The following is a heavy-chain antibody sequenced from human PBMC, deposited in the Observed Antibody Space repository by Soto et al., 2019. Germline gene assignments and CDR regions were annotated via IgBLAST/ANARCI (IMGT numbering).Heavy chain of an antibody. Sequence: HPGGSLRLSCAASGFTFSSYDMHWVRQATGKGLEWVSAIGTAGDTYYPGSVKGRFTISRENAKNSLYLQMNSLRAGDTAVYYCARGFESGLVATPGDAFDIWGQGTMVTVSS. J-gene: IGHJ3*02. CDR2: IGTAGDT. CDR1: GFTFSSYD. V-gene: IGHV3-13*01. D-gene: IGHD5-12*01. CDR3: ARGFESGLVATPGDAFDI.